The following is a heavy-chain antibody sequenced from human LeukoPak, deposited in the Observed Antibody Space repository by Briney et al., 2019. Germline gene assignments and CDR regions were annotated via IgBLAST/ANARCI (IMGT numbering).Heavy chain of an antibody. CDR2: ISGSGGNT. Sequence: PGGSLRLSCAASGFTFSSYAMSWVRQAPGKGLEWVSGISGSGGNTNYADSVKGRFTISRDNSKNTLYLQMNSLRAEDTAAYYCAKSPGYRSSLVDYWGQGTLVTVSS. CDR3: AKSPGYRSSLVDY. V-gene: IGHV3-23*01. D-gene: IGHD6-13*01. J-gene: IGHJ4*02. CDR1: GFTFSSYA.